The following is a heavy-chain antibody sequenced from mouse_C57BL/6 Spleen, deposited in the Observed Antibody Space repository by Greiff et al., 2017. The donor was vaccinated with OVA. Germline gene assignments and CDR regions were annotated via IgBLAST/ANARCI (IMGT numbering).Heavy chain of an antibody. J-gene: IGHJ3*01. CDR1: GYAFSSYW. CDR3: ARQFLNWDSWFAD. Sequence: VQLQQSGAELVKPGASVKISCKASGYAFSSYWMNWVKQRPGKGLEWIGQIYPGDGDTNYNGKFKGKATLTADKSSSTAYMQLSSLTSEDSAVYFCARQFLNWDSWFADWGQGTLVTVSA. V-gene: IGHV1-80*01. D-gene: IGHD4-1*02. CDR2: IYPGDGDT.